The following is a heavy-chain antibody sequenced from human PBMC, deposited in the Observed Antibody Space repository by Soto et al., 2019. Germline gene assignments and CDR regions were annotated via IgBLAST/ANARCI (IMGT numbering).Heavy chain of an antibody. D-gene: IGHD2-21*02. V-gene: IGHV3-30-3*01. J-gene: IGHJ4*02. CDR1: DFSFSDYA. Sequence: QEQLVASGGGVVLPGGSLRLSCAASDFSFSDYAMYWFRQATGKGLAWVALLSYDGSNKYYDDSVKGRFTISRDNTKNTVCLQMDRMRADDTALYYCARDGAPYYSGDRFVVKDYFDLWGQGILVTVSS. CDR2: LSYDGSNK. CDR3: ARDGAPYYSGDRFVVKDYFDL.